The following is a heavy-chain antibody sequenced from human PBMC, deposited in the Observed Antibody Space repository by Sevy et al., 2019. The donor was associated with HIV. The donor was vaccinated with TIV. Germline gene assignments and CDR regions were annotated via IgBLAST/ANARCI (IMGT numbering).Heavy chain of an antibody. D-gene: IGHD6-13*01. V-gene: IGHV3-15*01. CDR1: GFTFSNAW. CDR3: TTASWSQEDYYNY. CDR2: IKGKIYDGTI. J-gene: IGHJ4*02. Sequence: GRSLRLSCAASGFTFSNAWMSWVRQAPGKGLEWVGRIKGKIYDGTIDYAAPVKGRFSISRDDSKNTLYLQMNSLKTDDTAVYYCTTASWSQEDYYNYWGQGTLVTVSS.